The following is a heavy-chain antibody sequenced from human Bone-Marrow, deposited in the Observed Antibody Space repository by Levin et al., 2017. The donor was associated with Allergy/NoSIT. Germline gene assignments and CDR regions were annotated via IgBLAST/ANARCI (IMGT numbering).Heavy chain of an antibody. CDR1: GFTFSRYG. CDR3: AKDFGGKGFDY. V-gene: IGHV3-30*18. Sequence: GGSLRLSCVASGFTFSRYGIHWVRQAPGKGLEWVAVISFDGSNKHYADSVKGRFAISRDDSKNTLYLQMNSLRLEDQAVYYCAKDFGGKGFDYWGQGTQVTVSA. J-gene: IGHJ4*02. D-gene: IGHD3-3*01. CDR2: ISFDGSNK.